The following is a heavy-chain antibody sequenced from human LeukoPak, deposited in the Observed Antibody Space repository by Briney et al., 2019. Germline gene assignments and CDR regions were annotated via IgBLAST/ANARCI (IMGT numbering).Heavy chain of an antibody. Sequence: PGGSLRLSCAASGFTFSSYSMNWVRQAPGKGLEWVSYISRSSSTIYYADSVKGRFTISRDNAKNSLYLQMNSLRAEDTAVYYCARGGHLQWELLNWYFDLWGRGTLVTVSS. V-gene: IGHV3-48*01. J-gene: IGHJ2*01. CDR3: ARGGHLQWELLNWYFDL. CDR1: GFTFSSYS. CDR2: ISRSSSTI. D-gene: IGHD1-26*01.